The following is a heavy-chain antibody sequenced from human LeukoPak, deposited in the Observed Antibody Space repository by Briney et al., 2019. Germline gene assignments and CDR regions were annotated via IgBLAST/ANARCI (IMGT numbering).Heavy chain of an antibody. CDR2: IYSGGST. CDR1: GFTVSSNY. J-gene: IGHJ4*02. CDR3: ARGYYDFWSGYSPADY. V-gene: IGHV3-53*01. D-gene: IGHD3-3*01. Sequence: PGGSLRLSCAASGFTVSSNYMSWVRQAPGKGLEWVSDIYSGGSTYYADSVKGRFTISRDNSKNTLYLQMNSLRAEDTAVYYCARGYYDFWSGYSPADYWGQGTLVTVSS.